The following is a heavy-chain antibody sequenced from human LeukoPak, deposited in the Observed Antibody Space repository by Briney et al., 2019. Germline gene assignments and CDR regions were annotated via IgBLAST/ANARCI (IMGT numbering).Heavy chain of an antibody. J-gene: IGHJ5*02. V-gene: IGHV1-8*01. CDR3: ARAQLWLVEGTTGWFDP. CDR2: MNPNSGNT. CDR1: GYTFTSYD. D-gene: IGHD6-19*01. Sequence: ASVKVSCKASGYTFTSYDINWVRQATGQGLEWMGWMNPNSGNTGYAQKFQGRVTMTRNTSISTAYMELSSLRSEDTAVYYCARAQLWLVEGTTGWFDPWGQGTPVTVSS.